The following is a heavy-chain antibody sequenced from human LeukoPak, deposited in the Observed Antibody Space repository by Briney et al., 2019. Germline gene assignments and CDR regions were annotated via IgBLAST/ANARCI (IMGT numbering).Heavy chain of an antibody. V-gene: IGHV1-8*01. Sequence: ASVKVSCKASGYTFTSYDINWVRQATGQGLGWMGGMNPNSGNTGYAQKFQGRVTMTRNTSISTAYMELSSLRSEDTAVYSCARGGGSGSYSVPGGGFDPWGQGTLVTVSS. CDR3: ARGGGSGSYSVPGGGFDP. CDR2: MNPNSGNT. CDR1: GYTFTSYD. J-gene: IGHJ5*02. D-gene: IGHD1-26*01.